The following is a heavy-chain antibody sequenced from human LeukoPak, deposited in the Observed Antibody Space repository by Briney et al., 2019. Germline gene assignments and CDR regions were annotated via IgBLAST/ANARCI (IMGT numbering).Heavy chain of an antibody. J-gene: IGHJ3*02. CDR3: AAKSGSYLRGAFDI. D-gene: IGHD1-26*01. Sequence: SETLSLTCAVYGGSFSGYYWSWIRQPPGKGLEWIGEIYHSGSTNYNPSLKSRVTISVDKSKNQFSLKLSSVTAADTAVYYCAAKSGSYLRGAFDIWGQGTMVTVSS. V-gene: IGHV4-34*01. CDR2: IYHSGST. CDR1: GGSFSGYY.